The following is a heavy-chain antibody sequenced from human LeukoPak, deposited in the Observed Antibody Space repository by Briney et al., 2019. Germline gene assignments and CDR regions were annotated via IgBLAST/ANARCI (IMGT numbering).Heavy chain of an antibody. D-gene: IGHD3-22*01. CDR1: GFTFSSYW. J-gene: IGHJ4*02. Sequence: RGSLRLSCAASGFTFSSYWMTWARQAPGKGLEWVANIKQDESEKYYGDSVRGRFTISRDNAQNSLYLQMNSLRAEDTAVYYCARDNGYFSVDYWGQGTLVTVSS. V-gene: IGHV3-7*01. CDR2: IKQDESEK. CDR3: ARDNGYFSVDY.